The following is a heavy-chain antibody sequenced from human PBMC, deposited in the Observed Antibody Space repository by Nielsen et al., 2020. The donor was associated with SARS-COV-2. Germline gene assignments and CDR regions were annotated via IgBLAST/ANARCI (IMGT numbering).Heavy chain of an antibody. V-gene: IGHV3-7*01. D-gene: IGHD6-19*01. Sequence: GGSLRLSCVVSGFNFRGYWMTWVRQAPGKGLEWVGNIKLDGSETFYVDSVKGRFTISRDNAKNSLYLQMSSLRADDTAVYYCARVSWDSSAWYRIDWWGQGTLVTVSS. CDR1: GFNFRGYW. J-gene: IGHJ4*02. CDR3: ARVSWDSSAWYRIDW. CDR2: IKLDGSET.